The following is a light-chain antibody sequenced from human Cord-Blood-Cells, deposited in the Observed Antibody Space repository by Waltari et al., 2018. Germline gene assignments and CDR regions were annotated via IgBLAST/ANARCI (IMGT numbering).Light chain of an antibody. CDR2: GAS. CDR1: QSVSSSY. J-gene: IGKJ3*01. CDR3: QQYGSSPPIT. Sequence: EIVLTQSPGTLSLSPGERATLSCRASQSVSSSYSAWYQQKPGQAPRLLIYGASSRATGIPDRFSGSGSGTDFTLTISRLEPEDFPVYYCQQYGSSPPITFGPGTKVDIK. V-gene: IGKV3-20*01.